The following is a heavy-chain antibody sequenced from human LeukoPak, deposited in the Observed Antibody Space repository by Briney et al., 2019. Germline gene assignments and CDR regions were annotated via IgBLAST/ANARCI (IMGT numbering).Heavy chain of an antibody. V-gene: IGHV3-30*04. J-gene: IGHJ3*02. D-gene: IGHD2-15*01. Sequence: GGSLRLSCAASGFTFSSYAMHWVRQAPGKGLEWVAVISYDGSNKYYAGSVKGRFTISRDNSKNTLYLQMNSLRAEDTAVYYCAKDLGSRRGAFDIWGQGTMVTVSS. CDR2: ISYDGSNK. CDR3: AKDLGSRRGAFDI. CDR1: GFTFSSYA.